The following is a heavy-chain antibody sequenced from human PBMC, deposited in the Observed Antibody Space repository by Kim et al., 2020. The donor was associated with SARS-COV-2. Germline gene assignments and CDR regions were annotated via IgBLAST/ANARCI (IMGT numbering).Heavy chain of an antibody. Sequence: GGSLRLSCAASGFTFSSYAMHWVRQAPGKGLEWVAVISYDGSNKYYADSVKGRFTISRDNSKNTLYLQMNSLRAEDTAVYYCARDRGSGYDYWGQGTLVTVSS. CDR1: GFTFSSYA. CDR3: ARDRGSGYDY. V-gene: IGHV3-30*04. D-gene: IGHD6-19*01. CDR2: ISYDGSNK. J-gene: IGHJ4*02.